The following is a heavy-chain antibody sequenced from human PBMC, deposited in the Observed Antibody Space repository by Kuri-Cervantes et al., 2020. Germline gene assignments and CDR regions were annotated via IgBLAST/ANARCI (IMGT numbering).Heavy chain of an antibody. Sequence: GGSLRLSCKDSGYTFTSYWIGWVRQMPGKGLEWMGIIYPGDSDTRYSPSFQGQVTISADKSISTAYLQWTSLKASDTAMYYCARLFGRPNSAGAWYYYYMDVWGEGTTVTVSS. J-gene: IGHJ6*03. CDR2: IYPGDSDT. D-gene: IGHD2-21*02. V-gene: IGHV5-51*01. CDR3: ARLFGRPNSAGAWYYYYMDV. CDR1: GYTFTSYW.